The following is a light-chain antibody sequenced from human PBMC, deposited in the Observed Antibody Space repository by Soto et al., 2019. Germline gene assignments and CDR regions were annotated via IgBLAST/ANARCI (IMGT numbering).Light chain of an antibody. J-gene: IGLJ3*02. CDR1: SGHSSYA. Sequence: QPVLTQSPSASASLGASVKLTCTLSSGHSSYAIAWHQQQPEKGPRYLMKLNSDGSHSKGDGIPDRFSGSSSGAERYLTISSLQSEDEADYYVQTWGTGHWVFGGVTKLTVL. CDR2: LNSDGSH. CDR3: QTWGTGHWV. V-gene: IGLV4-69*01.